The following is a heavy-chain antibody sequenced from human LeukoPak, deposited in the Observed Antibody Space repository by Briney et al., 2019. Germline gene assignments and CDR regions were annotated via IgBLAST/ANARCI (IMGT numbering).Heavy chain of an antibody. Sequence: KPSETLSLTCAVYGGSFSGYYWSWIRQPPGKGLEWIGEINHSGSTNYNPSLKSRVTISVDTSKNQFSLKLSSVTAADTAVYYCASHTRDFDYWGQGTLVTVSS. CDR2: INHSGST. CDR1: GGSFSGYY. D-gene: IGHD2-15*01. J-gene: IGHJ4*02. V-gene: IGHV4-34*01. CDR3: ASHTRDFDY.